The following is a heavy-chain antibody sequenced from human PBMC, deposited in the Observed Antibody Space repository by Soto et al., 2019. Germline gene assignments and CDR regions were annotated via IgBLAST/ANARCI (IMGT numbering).Heavy chain of an antibody. CDR2: ISGSGGST. CDR3: AKDLGYGDNEIVEYYYGMDV. D-gene: IGHD4-17*01. V-gene: IGHV3-23*01. CDR1: GFTFSSYA. J-gene: IGHJ6*02. Sequence: EVQLLESGGGLVQPGGSLRLSCAASGFTFSSYAMSWVRQAPGKGLEWVSAISGSGGSTYYADSVKGRFTISRDNSKNTLYLQRNSLRAEDTAVYYCAKDLGYGDNEIVEYYYGMDVWGQGTTVTVSS.